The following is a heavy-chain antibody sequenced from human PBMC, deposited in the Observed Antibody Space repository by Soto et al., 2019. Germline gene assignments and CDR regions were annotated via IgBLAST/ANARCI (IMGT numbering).Heavy chain of an antibody. V-gene: IGHV1-8*01. CDR1: GYTFTSYD. Sequence: QVQLVQSGAEVKKPGASVKVSCKASGYTFTSYDINWVRQATGQGLEWMGWMNPNSGNTGYAQKFQGRVTMTRNTSISTAYMELSSLRSEDSAVYYCARERGSRSYYTPWFDPSGQGTLVTVSS. J-gene: IGHJ5*02. CDR2: MNPNSGNT. D-gene: IGHD3-10*01. CDR3: ARERGSRSYYTPWFDP.